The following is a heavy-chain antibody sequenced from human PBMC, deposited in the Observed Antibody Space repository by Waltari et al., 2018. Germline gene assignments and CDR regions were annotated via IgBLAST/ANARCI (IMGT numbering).Heavy chain of an antibody. CDR3: ARELSRVSYSSSLQRLDP. J-gene: IGHJ5*02. D-gene: IGHD6-6*01. CDR1: GYTFTGYY. V-gene: IGHV1-2*06. Sequence: QVQLVQSGAEVKKPGASVKVSCKASGYTFTGYYMHWVRQAPGQGLEWMGRINPNSGGTNYAQKFQGRVTMTRDTSISTAYMELSRLRSDDTAVYYCARELSRVSYSSSLQRLDPWGQGTLVTVSS. CDR2: INPNSGGT.